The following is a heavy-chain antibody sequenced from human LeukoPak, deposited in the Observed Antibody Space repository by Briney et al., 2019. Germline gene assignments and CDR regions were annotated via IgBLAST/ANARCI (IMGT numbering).Heavy chain of an antibody. CDR2: IYYSGST. D-gene: IGHD6-19*01. V-gene: IGHV4-39*07. Sequence: NPSETLSLTCTVSGGSISSSSYYWGWIRQPPGKGLEWIVSIYYSGSTYYNPSLKSRVTISVDTFKNQFSLKLSSATAADTAVYYCARAPLTAVADMNFDYWGQGTLVTVSS. CDR1: GGSISSSSYY. CDR3: ARAPLTAVADMNFDY. J-gene: IGHJ4*02.